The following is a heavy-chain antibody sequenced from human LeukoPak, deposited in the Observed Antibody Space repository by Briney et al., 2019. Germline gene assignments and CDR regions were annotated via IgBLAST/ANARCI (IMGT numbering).Heavy chain of an antibody. CDR3: ARASPSPFYAYPED. V-gene: IGHV1-2*02. D-gene: IGHD2/OR15-2a*01. CDR2: INPNSGGT. CDR1: GYTFTSYY. J-gene: IGHJ4*02. Sequence: ASVKVSCKASGYTFTSYYMHWVRQAPGQGLEWMGIINPNSGGTNYAQKFQGRVTMTRDTSISTAYMELSRLRSDDTAVYYCARASPSPFYAYPEDWGQGTLVTVSS.